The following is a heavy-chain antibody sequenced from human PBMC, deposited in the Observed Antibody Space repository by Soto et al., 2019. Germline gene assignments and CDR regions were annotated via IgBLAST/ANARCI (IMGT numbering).Heavy chain of an antibody. CDR1: GITFSNYA. CDR3: AKDPDRYDYVWGTYRYIDH. Sequence: GGSLSLSCATSGITFSNYAMSLVRQAPRKGLDWVSSISTSGGRPYYADSVKGRFTISRDNSKNTLYLQMNSLRVEDTAVYYCAKDPDRYDYVWGTYRYIDHWGQGTLVTVSS. J-gene: IGHJ4*02. V-gene: IGHV3-23*01. CDR2: ISTSGGRP. D-gene: IGHD3-16*02.